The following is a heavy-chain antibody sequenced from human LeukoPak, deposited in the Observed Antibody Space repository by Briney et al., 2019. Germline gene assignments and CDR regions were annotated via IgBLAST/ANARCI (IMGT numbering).Heavy chain of an antibody. CDR2: VYRSGSR. CDR3: ARDSGHDAFDI. CDR1: GFTFSTNY. Sequence: GGSLRLSCAASGFTFSTNYVSWVRQAPGKGLEWVSVVYRSGSRYYSDSVKGRFTISRDNTKNTLYLQMNRLRAEDTAVYYCARDSGHDAFDIWGQGTMVTVSS. J-gene: IGHJ3*02. V-gene: IGHV3-53*01.